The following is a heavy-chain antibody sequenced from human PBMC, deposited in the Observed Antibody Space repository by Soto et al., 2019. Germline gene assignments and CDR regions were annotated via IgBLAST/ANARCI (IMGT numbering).Heavy chain of an antibody. D-gene: IGHD6-19*01. CDR1: GYTFTSYG. J-gene: IGHJ4*02. CDR3: ARASAVAVVNSYYFDY. CDR2: ISAYNGNT. Sequence: ASVKVSCKASGYTFTSYGISWVRQAPGQGLEWMGWISAYNGNTNYAQKLQGRVTMTTDTSTSTAYMELRSLRSDDTAVYYCARASAVAVVNSYYFDYWGQGTLVTVSS. V-gene: IGHV1-18*01.